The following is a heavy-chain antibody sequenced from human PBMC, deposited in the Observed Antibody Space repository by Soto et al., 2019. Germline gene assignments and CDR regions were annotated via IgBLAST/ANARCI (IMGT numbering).Heavy chain of an antibody. CDR1: GFTFSTYG. V-gene: IGHV3-33*01. CDR2: IWYDGSNK. J-gene: IGHJ4*01. D-gene: IGHD3-22*01. Sequence: GESLKISCASSGFTFSTYGMHRVRQAPGKGLEWVAVIWYDGSNKYYADSVKGRFTISRDNSKNILYLQMNSLKIEDTAVYYCTTDSYSTMIIVRFDYWGHGTLVTVSS. CDR3: TTDSYSTMIIVRFDY.